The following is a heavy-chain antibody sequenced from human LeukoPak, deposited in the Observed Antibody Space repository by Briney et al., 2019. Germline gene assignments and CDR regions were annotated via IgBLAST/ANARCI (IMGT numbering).Heavy chain of an antibody. D-gene: IGHD2-15*01. CDR2: INHSGST. CDR1: GGSFSGYY. V-gene: IGHV4-34*01. J-gene: IGHJ6*02. CDR3: ARGPPVVVVAATPSCGMDV. Sequence: SETLSLTCAVYGGSFSGYYWSWIRQPSGKGLEWIGEINHSGSTNYNPSLKSRVTISVDTSKNQFSLKLSSVTAADTAVYYCARGPPVVVVAATPSCGMDVWGQGTTVTVSS.